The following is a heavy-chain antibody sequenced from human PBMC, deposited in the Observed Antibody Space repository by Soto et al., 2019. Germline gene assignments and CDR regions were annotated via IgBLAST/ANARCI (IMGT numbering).Heavy chain of an antibody. CDR2: ISGSGGTT. CDR1: GFTFSSFP. Sequence: EVQLLESGGGLVQPGGSLRLSCAASGFTFSSFPMSWVRQTPGKGLEWVSAISGSGGTTLYADSVKGRFTISRDNSKTTRYLQMNNRRAEDTAVYYCGKGAAALLGDWGQGTLVTVSS. J-gene: IGHJ4*02. CDR3: GKGAAALLGD. D-gene: IGHD6-13*01. V-gene: IGHV3-23*01.